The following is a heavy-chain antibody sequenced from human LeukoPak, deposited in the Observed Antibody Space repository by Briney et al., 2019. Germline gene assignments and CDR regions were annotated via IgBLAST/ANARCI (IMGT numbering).Heavy chain of an antibody. CDR2: FDPEDGET. D-gene: IGHD6-19*01. J-gene: IGHJ6*03. CDR3: ATDLAVAGYYYYYDMDV. CDR1: GYTLTELS. V-gene: IGHV1-24*01. Sequence: GASVNVSRKVSGYTLTELSMHWVRQAPGKGLEWRGGFDPEDGETINAQKFTARITTTEDTSTDTAYMELSSLRSEDTAVYYCATDLAVAGYYYYYDMDVWGEGTTLTVSS.